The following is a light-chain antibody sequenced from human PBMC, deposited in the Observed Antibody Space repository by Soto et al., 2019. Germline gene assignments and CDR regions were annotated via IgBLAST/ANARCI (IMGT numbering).Light chain of an antibody. CDR2: EVS. J-gene: IGLJ1*01. CDR3: SSYTSENTYV. CDR1: SSDVGGYNY. Sequence: VLTQPASVSGSPGQSITISCTGTSSDVGGYNYVSWYQQHPGKAPKLMIYEVSNRPSGVSNRFSGSKSGNTASLTISGLQAEDEADYYCSSYTSENTYVFGTGTKVTVL. V-gene: IGLV2-14*01.